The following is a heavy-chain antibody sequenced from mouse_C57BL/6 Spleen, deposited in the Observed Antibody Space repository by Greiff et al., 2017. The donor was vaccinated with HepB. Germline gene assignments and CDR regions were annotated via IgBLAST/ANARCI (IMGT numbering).Heavy chain of an antibody. D-gene: IGHD2-4*01. Sequence: EVQLQQSGPELVKPGASVKISCKASGYSFTNYNMNWVKQRNGKSLEWIGVINPNYGTTTYNQKFKGKATLTVDQSSSTTYMQLNSLTSEDYAVYYCARGRLRPGGAMDYWGQGTSVTVSS. CDR2: INPNYGTT. J-gene: IGHJ4*01. CDR3: ARGRLRPGGAMDY. V-gene: IGHV1-39*01. CDR1: GYSFTNYN.